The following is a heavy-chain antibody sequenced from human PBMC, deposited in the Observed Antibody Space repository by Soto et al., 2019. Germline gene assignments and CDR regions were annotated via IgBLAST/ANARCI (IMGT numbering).Heavy chain of an antibody. CDR3: ARDGFGDYGDYGMDV. D-gene: IGHD4-17*01. V-gene: IGHV1-69*12. CDR2: IIPIFGTA. CDR1: GGTFSSYA. J-gene: IGHJ6*02. Sequence: QVQLVQSGAEVKKPGSSVKVSCKASGGTFSSYAISWVRQAPGQGLEWMGGIIPIFGTANYAQKFQGRVTIXXGXSMXTAYMELSSLRSEDTAVYYCARDGFGDYGDYGMDVWGQGTTVTVSS.